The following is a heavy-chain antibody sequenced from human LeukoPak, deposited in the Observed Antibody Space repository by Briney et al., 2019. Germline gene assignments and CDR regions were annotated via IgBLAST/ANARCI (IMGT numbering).Heavy chain of an antibody. V-gene: IGHV1-18*01. CDR1: GYTFTSYG. CDR2: ISAYNGNI. D-gene: IGHD1-26*01. Sequence: ASVKVSCKASGYTFTSYGISWVRQAPGQGLEWMGWISAYNGNINYAQKLQGRVTMTTDTSTSTAYMELRSLRSDDTAVYYRARDAPTWELLRSVWFDPWGQGTLVTVSS. J-gene: IGHJ5*02. CDR3: ARDAPTWELLRSVWFDP.